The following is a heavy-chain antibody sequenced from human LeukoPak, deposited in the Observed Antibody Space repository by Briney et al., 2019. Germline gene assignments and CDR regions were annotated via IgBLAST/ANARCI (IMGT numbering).Heavy chain of an antibody. V-gene: IGHV4-61*02. CDR2: IYTSGST. D-gene: IGHD1-14*01. CDR1: GGSISSGSYY. Sequence: TLSLTCTVSGGSISSGSYYWSWIRQPAGKGLEWIGRIYTSGSTNYNPSLKSRVTISVDTSKNQFSLKLSSVTAADTAVYYCARANPIYYYYYMDVWGKGTTVTVSS. J-gene: IGHJ6*03. CDR3: ARANPIYYYYYMDV.